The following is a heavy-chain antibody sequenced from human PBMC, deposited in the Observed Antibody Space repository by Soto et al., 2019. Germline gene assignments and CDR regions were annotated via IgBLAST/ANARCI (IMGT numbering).Heavy chain of an antibody. CDR2: ISAYNGNT. V-gene: IGHV1-18*01. Sequence: APMKGSRKGSGFPFSSFCFSWVRQAPGQGLEWMGWISAYNGNTNYAQKLQGRVTMTTDTSTSTAYMELRSLRSDDTAVYYCARVRPNFWSGYSYYYYYYYMDVWGKGTTVTVSS. D-gene: IGHD3-3*01. CDR3: ARVRPNFWSGYSYYYYYYYMDV. J-gene: IGHJ6*03. CDR1: GFPFSSFC.